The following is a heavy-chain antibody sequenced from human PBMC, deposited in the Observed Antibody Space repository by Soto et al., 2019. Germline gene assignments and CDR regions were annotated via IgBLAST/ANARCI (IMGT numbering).Heavy chain of an antibody. V-gene: IGHV1-69*02. D-gene: IGHD6-13*01. CDR3: ARAVVIAAAGRYYFDS. CDR2: IIPILGIA. CDR1: GGTFSSYT. Sequence: SVKVSCKASGGTFSSYTISWVRQAPGQGLEWMGRIIPILGIANYAQKFQGRGTITADKSTSTAYMELSSLRSEDTAVYYCARAVVIAAAGRYYFDSSGQGTLVTVSS. J-gene: IGHJ4*02.